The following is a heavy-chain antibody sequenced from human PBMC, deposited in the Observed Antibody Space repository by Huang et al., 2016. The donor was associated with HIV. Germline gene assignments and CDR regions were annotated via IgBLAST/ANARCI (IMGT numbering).Heavy chain of an antibody. CDR2: ISTYNGNT. V-gene: IGHV1-18*04. CDR3: TRGYYYADFDH. CDR1: GYSFTSYG. J-gene: IGHJ4*02. Sequence: QLVQSGAEVKKPGASVKVSCKASGYSFTSYGISWVRQAPGKGLEWMGLISTYNGNTNHEQKLQGRVTMTTDTSTSTVYMELRSLRSDDTAVYYCTRGYYYADFDHWGQGTLVTVSS. D-gene: IGHD3-22*01.